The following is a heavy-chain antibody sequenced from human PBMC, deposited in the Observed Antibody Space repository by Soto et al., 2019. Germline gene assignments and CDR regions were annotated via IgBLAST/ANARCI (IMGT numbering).Heavy chain of an antibody. D-gene: IGHD1-7*01. Sequence: LRLSCAASGFTFSSYAMHWVRQAPGKGLEWVAVISYDGSNKYYADSVKGRFTISRDNSKNTLYLQMNSLRAEDTAVYYCARERLELFAFDIWGQGTMVTVSS. J-gene: IGHJ3*02. CDR1: GFTFSSYA. CDR3: ARERLELFAFDI. V-gene: IGHV3-30-3*01. CDR2: ISYDGSNK.